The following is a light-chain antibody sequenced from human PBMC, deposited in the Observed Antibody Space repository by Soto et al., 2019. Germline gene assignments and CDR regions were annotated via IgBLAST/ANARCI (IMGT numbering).Light chain of an antibody. Sequence: EIVLIQSPATLSLSPGERATLSCRASQSVSSYLAWYQQKPGQAPRLLIYDASNRATGIPSRFSGSESGTDFTLTISSLEPEDFAVYYCQQRSNWPVTFGQGTRVEIK. CDR3: QQRSNWPVT. V-gene: IGKV3-11*01. J-gene: IGKJ1*01. CDR2: DAS. CDR1: QSVSSY.